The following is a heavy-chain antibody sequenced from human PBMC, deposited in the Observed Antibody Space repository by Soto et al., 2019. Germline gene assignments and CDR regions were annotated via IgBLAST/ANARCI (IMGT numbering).Heavy chain of an antibody. Sequence: GGSLRLSCAASGFTFSSYAMSWVRQAPGKGLEWVSAISGSGGSTYYADSVKGRFTISRDNSKNTLYLQMNSLRAEDTAVYYCAKEVVLGGGYDFWSGYYPYYFDYWGQGTLVTVSS. CDR3: AKEVVLGGGYDFWSGYYPYYFDY. CDR1: GFTFSSYA. D-gene: IGHD3-3*01. J-gene: IGHJ4*02. V-gene: IGHV3-23*01. CDR2: ISGSGGST.